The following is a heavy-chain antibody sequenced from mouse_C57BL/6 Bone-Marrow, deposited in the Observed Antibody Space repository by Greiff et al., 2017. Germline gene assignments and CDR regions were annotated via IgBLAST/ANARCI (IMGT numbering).Heavy chain of an antibody. D-gene: IGHD1-1*01. CDR2: ISNGGGST. J-gene: IGHJ1*03. V-gene: IGHV5-12*01. CDR1: GFTFSDYY. CDR3: ARQNYYYGSSWYFDV. Sequence: EVKLVESGGGLVQPGGSLKLSCAASGFTFSDYYMYWVRQTPEKRLEWVAYISNGGGSTYYPDTVKGRFTISRDNAKNTLYLQMRRLKSEDTAMYYCARQNYYYGSSWYFDVWGTGTTVTVSS.